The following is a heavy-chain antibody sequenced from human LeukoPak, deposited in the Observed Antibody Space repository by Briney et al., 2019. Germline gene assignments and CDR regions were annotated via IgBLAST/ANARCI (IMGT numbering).Heavy chain of an antibody. D-gene: IGHD3-9*01. CDR3: ARGRYFDWLLSDYFDY. Sequence: GASVEVSCKASGYTFTGYYMHWVRQAPGQGLEWMGWINPNSGGTNYAQKFQGRVTMTRDTSISTAYMELSRLRSDDTAVYYCARGRYFDWLLSDYFDYWGQGTLVTVSS. CDR2: INPNSGGT. J-gene: IGHJ4*02. CDR1: GYTFTGYY. V-gene: IGHV1-2*02.